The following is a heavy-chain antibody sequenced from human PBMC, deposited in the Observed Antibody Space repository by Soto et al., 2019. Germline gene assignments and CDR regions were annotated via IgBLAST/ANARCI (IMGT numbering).Heavy chain of an antibody. CDR2: ISYDGSNK. CDR1: GFTFSSYG. CDR3: AKTPNYYYYYYGMDV. Sequence: QVQLVESGGGVVQPGRSLRLSCAASGFTFSSYGMHWVRQAPGKGLEWVAVISYDGSNKYYADSVKGRFTISRDNSKNTLYLQMNSLRAEDTAVYYCAKTPNYYYYYYGMDVWGQGTTVTGSS. V-gene: IGHV3-30*18. D-gene: IGHD1-1*01. J-gene: IGHJ6*02.